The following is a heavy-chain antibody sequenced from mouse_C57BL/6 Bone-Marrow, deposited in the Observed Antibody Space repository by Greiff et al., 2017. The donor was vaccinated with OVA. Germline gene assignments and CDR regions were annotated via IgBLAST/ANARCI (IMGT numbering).Heavy chain of an antibody. J-gene: IGHJ2*01. D-gene: IGHD2-3*01. V-gene: IGHV1-82*01. CDR3: ARQEDGYYASYLEY. CDR1: GYAFSSSW. Sequence: VQLQESGPELVKPGASVKISCKASGYAFSSSWMNWVKQRPGKGLEWIGRIYPGDGDTTYNGKFKGKATLTADKSSSTAYMQLSSLTSEDSAVYFCARQEDGYYASYLEYWGQGTTLTVSS. CDR2: IYPGDGDT.